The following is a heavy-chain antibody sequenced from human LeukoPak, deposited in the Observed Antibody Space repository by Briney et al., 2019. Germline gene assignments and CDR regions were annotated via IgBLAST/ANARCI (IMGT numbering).Heavy chain of an antibody. CDR2: INPNSGGT. Sequence: GASVKVSCKASGYTFTGYYMHWVRQAPGQGLEWMGWINPNSGGTNYTQKFQGRVTMTRDTSISTAYMELSRLRSDDTAVYYCARSLIAGHYYYGMDVWGQGTTVTVSS. V-gene: IGHV1-2*02. CDR3: ARSLIAGHYYYGMDV. D-gene: IGHD6-13*01. J-gene: IGHJ6*02. CDR1: GYTFTGYY.